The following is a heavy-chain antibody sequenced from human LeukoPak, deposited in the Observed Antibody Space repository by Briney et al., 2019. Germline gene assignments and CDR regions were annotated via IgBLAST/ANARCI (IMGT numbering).Heavy chain of an antibody. V-gene: IGHV3-23*01. CDR2: LTGSGDTT. D-gene: IGHD6-19*01. CDR3: AKGPAVAEYFQH. Sequence: PGGSLGLSCAASGFTFTSYAMSWVRQAPGKGLEWVSSLTGSGDTTYYTDSVTGRFTISRDNSKNTVYLQMNSLRAEDTAVYYCAKGPAVAEYFQHWGQGTLVTVSS. CDR1: GFTFTSYA. J-gene: IGHJ1*01.